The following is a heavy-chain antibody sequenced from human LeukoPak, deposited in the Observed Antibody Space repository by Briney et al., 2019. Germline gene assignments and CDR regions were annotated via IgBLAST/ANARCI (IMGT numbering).Heavy chain of an antibody. CDR2: ITGSGGST. D-gene: IGHD6-13*01. CDR3: AKITGVYSSSQGEDY. V-gene: IGHV3-23*01. J-gene: IGHJ4*02. CDR1: GFTFSSYA. Sequence: GGCLRLSCAASGFTFSSYAMSWARQAPGKGLGWVSAITGSGGSTYYAASVKGRFSISRDNSKNTLYLQMNSLRAEDTAVCYCAKITGVYSSSQGEDYWGQGTLVTVSS.